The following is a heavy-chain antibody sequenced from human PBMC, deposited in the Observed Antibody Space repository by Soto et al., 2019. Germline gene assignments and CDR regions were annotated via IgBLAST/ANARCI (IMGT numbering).Heavy chain of an antibody. D-gene: IGHD3-3*01. Sequence: EVPLVESGGGLVQPGGSLRLSCAASGFTFSSYWIHWVRQAPGEGLVWVSRIKGDVITTNYADSVKGRFTISRDNAKNTVFLQMNSLRAEDTAVYYCARGAFGAYYLDSWGQGTLVTVSS. J-gene: IGHJ4*02. CDR2: IKGDVITT. CDR1: GFTFSSYW. V-gene: IGHV3-74*01. CDR3: ARGAFGAYYLDS.